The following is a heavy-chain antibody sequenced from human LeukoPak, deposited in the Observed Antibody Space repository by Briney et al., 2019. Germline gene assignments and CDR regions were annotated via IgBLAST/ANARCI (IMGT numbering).Heavy chain of an antibody. J-gene: IGHJ4*02. CDR3: AREKGGMVRGVSPFDF. D-gene: IGHD3-10*01. CDR1: GYTFTDYY. Sequence: SVKVSCKASGYTFTDYYMHWVRQAPGQGLEWMGGIIPIFDTTSYAQKFQDRVTISAGEITSTVYMELTSLRSDDTAVYYCAREKGGMVRGVSPFDFWGQGTLVTVSS. V-gene: IGHV1-69*13. CDR2: IIPIFDTT.